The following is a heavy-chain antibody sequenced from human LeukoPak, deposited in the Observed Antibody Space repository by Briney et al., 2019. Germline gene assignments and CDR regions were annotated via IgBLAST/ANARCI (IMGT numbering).Heavy chain of an antibody. Sequence: GGSLRLSCAASGFTFSSYNMNWIRQAPGKGLEWVSYVSSASSTIYYADSVKGRFTISRDNSKNTLYLQMNSLRAEDTAVYYCAKDRNPELDYWGQGTLVTVSS. D-gene: IGHD1-14*01. CDR2: VSSASSTI. CDR3: AKDRNPELDY. V-gene: IGHV3-48*01. J-gene: IGHJ4*02. CDR1: GFTFSSYN.